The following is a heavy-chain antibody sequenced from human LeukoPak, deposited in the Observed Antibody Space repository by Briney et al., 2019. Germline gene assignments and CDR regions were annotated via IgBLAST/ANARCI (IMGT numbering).Heavy chain of an antibody. CDR2: INHSGGT. Sequence: SETLSLTCAVYGGSFSGYYWSWIRQPPGKGLEWIGEINHSGGTNYNPSLKSRVTISVDTSKNQFSLKLSSVTAADTAVYYCARQDIVVVPAADPSGGSCYYFDYWGQGTLVTVSS. V-gene: IGHV4-34*01. CDR3: ARQDIVVVPAADPSGGSCYYFDY. CDR1: GGSFSGYY. D-gene: IGHD2-2*01. J-gene: IGHJ4*02.